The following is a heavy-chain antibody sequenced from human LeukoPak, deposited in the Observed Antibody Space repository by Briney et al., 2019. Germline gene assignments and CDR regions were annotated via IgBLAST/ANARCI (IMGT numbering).Heavy chain of an antibody. CDR2: IRYDGSNK. V-gene: IGHV3-30*02. Sequence: GGSLRLSCAASGFTFRSYGMHWVRQAPGKGLEWVAFIRYDGSNKYYADSVKGRFTISRDNSKNTLYLQMKSLRAEDMAVYYCATPTYYYGSGSYYNPLDYWGQGTLVTVSS. J-gene: IGHJ4*02. CDR3: ATPTYYYGSGSYYNPLDY. CDR1: GFTFRSYG. D-gene: IGHD3-10*01.